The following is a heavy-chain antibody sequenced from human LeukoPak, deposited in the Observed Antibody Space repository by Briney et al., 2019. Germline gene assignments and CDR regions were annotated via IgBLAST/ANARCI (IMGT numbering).Heavy chain of an antibody. D-gene: IGHD6-19*01. CDR3: ARAWYSSGRYVFSR. V-gene: IGHV4-34*01. J-gene: IGHJ4*02. CDR2: INHSGST. Sequence: SETLSLTCAVYGGSFSGYYWSWIRQPPGKGLEWIGEINHSGSTNYNPSLKSRVTISVDTSKNQFSLKLSSVTAADTAVYYCARAWYSSGRYVFSRWGQGTLVTVSS. CDR1: GGSFSGYY.